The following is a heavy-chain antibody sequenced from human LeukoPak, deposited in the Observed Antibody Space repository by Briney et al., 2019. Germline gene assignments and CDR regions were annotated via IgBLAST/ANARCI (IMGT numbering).Heavy chain of an antibody. CDR3: ARGLIMITFGGVIVRTNWFDP. D-gene: IGHD3-16*02. CDR2: INHSGST. J-gene: IGHJ5*02. V-gene: IGHV4-34*01. CDR1: GGSFSGYY. Sequence: SETLSLTCAVYGGSFSGYYWSWIRQPPGKGPEWIGEINHSGSTNYNPSLKSRVTISVDTSKNQFSLKLSSVTAADTAVYYCARGLIMITFGGVIVRTNWFDPWGQGTLVTVSS.